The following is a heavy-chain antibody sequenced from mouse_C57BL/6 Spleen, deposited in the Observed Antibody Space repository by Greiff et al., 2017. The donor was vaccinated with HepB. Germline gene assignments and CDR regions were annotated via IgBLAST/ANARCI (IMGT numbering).Heavy chain of an antibody. CDR1: GYTFTSYW. CDR3: ARLNSNWFAY. D-gene: IGHD2-5*01. Sequence: QVQLQQPGAELVMPGASVKLSCKASGYTFTSYWMHWVKQRPGQGLEWIGEIDPSDSYTNYNQTFKGKSTLTVDKSSSTAYMQLSSLTSEDSAVYYCARLNSNWFAYWGQGTLVTVSA. CDR2: IDPSDSYT. J-gene: IGHJ3*01. V-gene: IGHV1-69*01.